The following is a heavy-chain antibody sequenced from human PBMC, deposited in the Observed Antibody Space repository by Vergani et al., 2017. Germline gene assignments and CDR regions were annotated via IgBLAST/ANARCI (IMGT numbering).Heavy chain of an antibody. CDR3: AKARSLRSWPEYYDSRSYSGMDV. CDR1: GFTFSNYA. CDR2: ISDSDGST. Sequence: EVQLLESGGGLVQPGGSLRLSCAASGFTFSNYAMNWVRQAPGKGLEWVSVISDSDGSTYYADSVKGRFTISRDNSKNTLYLQMSNLRAEDTALYYCAKARSLRSWPEYYDSRSYSGMDVWGEGTTVTVSS. V-gene: IGHV3-23*01. D-gene: IGHD3-10*01. J-gene: IGHJ6*04.